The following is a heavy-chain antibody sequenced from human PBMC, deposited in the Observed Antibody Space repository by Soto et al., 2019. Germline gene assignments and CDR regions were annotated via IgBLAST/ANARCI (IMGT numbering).Heavy chain of an antibody. CDR3: ARPAPGWWESLFAFDI. Sequence: QLQLQESGPGLVKPSETLSLTCTVSGGSISSSSYYWGWIRQPPGKGLEWIGSIYYSGSTYYNPSLKSRVTISVDTSKNQFSLKLSSVTAADTAVYYCARPAPGWWESLFAFDIWGQGTMVTVSS. V-gene: IGHV4-39*01. CDR1: GGSISSSSYY. CDR2: IYYSGST. J-gene: IGHJ3*02. D-gene: IGHD6-19*01.